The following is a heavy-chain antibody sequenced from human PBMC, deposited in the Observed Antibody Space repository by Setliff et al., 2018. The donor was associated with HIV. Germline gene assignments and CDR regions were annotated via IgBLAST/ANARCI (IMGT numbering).Heavy chain of an antibody. CDR3: ARGESIAVAYYHYHYMDV. CDR1: GGTFSSYG. CDR2: IIPIFGTA. Sequence: ASVKVSCKASGGTFSSYGISWVRQAPGQGLEWMGGIIPIFGTANYAQKFQGRVTITADESTSTAYMELSSLRSEDTAVYYCARGESIAVAYYHYHYMDVWGKGTTVTVSS. V-gene: IGHV1-69*13. J-gene: IGHJ6*03. D-gene: IGHD6-19*01.